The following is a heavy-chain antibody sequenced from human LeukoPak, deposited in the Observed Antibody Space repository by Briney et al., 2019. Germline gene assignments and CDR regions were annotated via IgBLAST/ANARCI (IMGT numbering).Heavy chain of an antibody. J-gene: IGHJ4*02. CDR2: ISTYDGNT. Sequence: ASVKVSCKASGYTFTRYAISWVRQAPGQGLEWMGWISTYDGNTHYAQKLQGRVTMTTDTSTSTAHMELRSLRSDDTAVYYCARGGRSEWLIDYWGQGTLVTVSS. CDR1: GYTFTRYA. CDR3: ARGGRSEWLIDY. D-gene: IGHD3-3*01. V-gene: IGHV1-18*01.